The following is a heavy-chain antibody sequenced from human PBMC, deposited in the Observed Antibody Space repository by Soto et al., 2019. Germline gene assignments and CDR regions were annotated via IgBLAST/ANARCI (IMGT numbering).Heavy chain of an antibody. D-gene: IGHD3-3*01. CDR3: ARPQTYDFWRAFDS. V-gene: IGHV3-48*02. J-gene: IGHJ4*02. CDR1: GFTFSYYT. CDR2: ISGSSHTI. Sequence: TGGSLRLSCAASGFTFSYYTMNWVRQAPGKGLEWVSYISGSSHTIYYADSVKGRFTISRDNAKNSLYLQMNSLRDEDTAVYYCARPQTYDFWRAFDSWGRGTLVTVSS.